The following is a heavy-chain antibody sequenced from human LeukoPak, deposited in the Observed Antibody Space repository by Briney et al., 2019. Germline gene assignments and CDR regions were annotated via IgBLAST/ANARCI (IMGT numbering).Heavy chain of an antibody. CDR1: GYTFTSYS. D-gene: IGHD2-15*01. Sequence: ASAKVSCKASGYTFTSYSISWVRHAPGQGHEWMGWISAYNGNTIYAQKVKGRVTMTTDTSTSTAYMEMRSLKSDDTAVYYCARASYCSGGSCYSDYWGQGTLVTVSS. V-gene: IGHV1-18*04. CDR2: ISAYNGNT. J-gene: IGHJ4*02. CDR3: ARASYCSGGSCYSDY.